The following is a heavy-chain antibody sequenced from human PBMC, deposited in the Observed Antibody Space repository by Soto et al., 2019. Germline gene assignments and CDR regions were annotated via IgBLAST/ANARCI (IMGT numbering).Heavy chain of an antibody. CDR3: ARVLIPQRYYYYGMDV. J-gene: IGHJ6*02. CDR2: ISSGGTIT. V-gene: IGHV3-48*03. CDR1: GFTFSSYE. D-gene: IGHD1-1*01. Sequence: GSLRLSCAASGFTFSSYEMNWVRQAAGKGLEWVSYISSGGTITYNADSVKGRFTISRDNAKNSLYLQMNSLRAEDTAVYYCARVLIPQRYYYYGMDVWGQGTTVTVSS.